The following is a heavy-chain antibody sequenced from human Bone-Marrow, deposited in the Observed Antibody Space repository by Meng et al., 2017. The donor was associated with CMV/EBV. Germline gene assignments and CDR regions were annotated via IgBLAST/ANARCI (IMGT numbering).Heavy chain of an antibody. J-gene: IGHJ5*02. V-gene: IGHV3-23*01. CDR1: GFTFSSYA. Sequence: GASLKLSCAASGFTFSSYAMNWVRQAPGKGLEWVSAISGSGDSTYYADSVKCRFTISRDNSKNTLYLQMNSLRAEDTAVYYCARGLNHKDNVLLWFGDPWGQGTLVTVSS. CDR3: ARGLNHKDNVLLWFGDP. CDR2: ISGSGDST. D-gene: IGHD3-10*01.